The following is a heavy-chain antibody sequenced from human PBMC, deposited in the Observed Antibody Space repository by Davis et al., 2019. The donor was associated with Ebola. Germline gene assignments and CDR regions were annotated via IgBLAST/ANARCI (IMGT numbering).Heavy chain of an antibody. J-gene: IGHJ3*02. CDR3: ARATVLVRVWGSSYAFDI. V-gene: IGHV1-69*06. D-gene: IGHD3-16*01. Sequence: SVKVSCKASGGTFSSYAISWVRQAPGQGLEWMGGIIPIFGTANYAQKFQGRVTITADKSTSTAYMELSSLRSEDTAVYYCARATVLVRVWGSSYAFDIWGQGTMVTVSS. CDR2: IIPIFGTA. CDR1: GGTFSSYA.